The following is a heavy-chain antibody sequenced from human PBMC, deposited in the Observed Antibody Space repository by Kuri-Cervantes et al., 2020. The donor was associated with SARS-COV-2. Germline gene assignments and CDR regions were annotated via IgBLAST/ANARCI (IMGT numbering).Heavy chain of an antibody. Sequence: LTCAASVFTFSSYWMHWVRQAPGKGLVWVSRINSDGSSTSYADSVKGRFTISRDNAKNTLYLKMNSLRAEDTAVYYCARDNWNYGDAFDIWGQGTMVTVSS. CDR1: VFTFSSYW. CDR3: ARDNWNYGDAFDI. D-gene: IGHD1-7*01. J-gene: IGHJ3*02. CDR2: INSDGSST. V-gene: IGHV3-74*01.